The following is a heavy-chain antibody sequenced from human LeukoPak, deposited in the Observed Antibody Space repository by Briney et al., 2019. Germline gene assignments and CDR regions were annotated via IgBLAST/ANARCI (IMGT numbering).Heavy chain of an antibody. CDR1: GGSTSSSSYY. CDR2: IYASGST. D-gene: IGHD4-17*01. Sequence: SETLSLTCTVSGGSTSSSSYYCGWIRQPPGKGLEWIGSIYASGSTYYNPSLKSRVTISVDTSKNQFSLNLSSVTAADTAVYYCARLPPTMTTMYYYYYYIDVWGKGTTVTVSS. CDR3: ARLPPTMTTMYYYYYYIDV. V-gene: IGHV4-39*01. J-gene: IGHJ6*03.